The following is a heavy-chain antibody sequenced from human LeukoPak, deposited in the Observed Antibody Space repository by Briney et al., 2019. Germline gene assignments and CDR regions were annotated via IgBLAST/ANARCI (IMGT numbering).Heavy chain of an antibody. D-gene: IGHD2-2*02. J-gene: IGHJ5*02. CDR1: GFTFSSYS. Sequence: GGSLRLSCAASGFTFSSYSMNWVRQAPGKGLEWVSSISTKSSYIYYADSVKGRFTISRDNAKNSLYLQMNSLRAEDTAVYYCARDGYCSSTSCNKLRAWFDPWGQGTLVTAS. CDR3: ARDGYCSSTSCNKLRAWFDP. CDR2: ISTKSSYI. V-gene: IGHV3-21*04.